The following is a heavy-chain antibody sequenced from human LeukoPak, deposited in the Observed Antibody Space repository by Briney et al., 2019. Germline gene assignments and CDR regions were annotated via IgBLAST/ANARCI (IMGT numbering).Heavy chain of an antibody. CDR2: IIPIFGTA. CDR1: GGTFSSYA. Sequence: GASVTVSCKASGGTFSSYAISGVRQAPGQGLEWVGGIIPIFGTAHFAQKLHGGVAITTDESTSTASMELSSLRSGDRAGHLFPGFGPLSTWIQLVSFDYWGQGTLVTVSS. V-gene: IGHV1-69*05. J-gene: IGHJ4*02. CDR3: PGFGPLSTWIQLVSFDY. D-gene: IGHD5-18*01.